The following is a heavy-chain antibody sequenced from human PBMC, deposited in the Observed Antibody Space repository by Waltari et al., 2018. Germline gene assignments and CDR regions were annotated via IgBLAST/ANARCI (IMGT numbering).Heavy chain of an antibody. J-gene: IGHJ3*02. CDR2: IYYSGST. V-gene: IGHV4-59*01. D-gene: IGHD1-7*01. CDR1: GGSISSYY. Sequence: QVQLQESGPGLVKPSETLSLTCTVSGGSISSYYWSWIRQPPGKGLEWIGYIYYSGSTNYNPALKSRVTIAVDTSKNQFSLKLSSVTAADTAVYYWARDGTGYDAFDIWGQGTMVTVSS. CDR3: ARDGTGYDAFDI.